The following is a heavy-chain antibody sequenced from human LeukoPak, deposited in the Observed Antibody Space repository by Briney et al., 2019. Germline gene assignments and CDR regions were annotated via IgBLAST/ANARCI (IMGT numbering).Heavy chain of an antibody. J-gene: IGHJ6*03. V-gene: IGHV3-21*01. CDR2: ISGRSSYI. Sequence: GGSLRLSCEGSGFTFSRYNMNWFRQAPGKGLERVSSISGRSSYIFYADSVKGRFTISRDNAKNSPYLQMNSLRAEDTAVYYCARDAQWLVPEGYYYYMDVWGKGTTVTVSS. D-gene: IGHD6-19*01. CDR3: ARDAQWLVPEGYYYYMDV. CDR1: GFTFSRYN.